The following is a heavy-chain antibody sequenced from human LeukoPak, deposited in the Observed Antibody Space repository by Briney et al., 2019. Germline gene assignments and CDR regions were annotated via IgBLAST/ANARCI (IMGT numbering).Heavy chain of an antibody. J-gene: IGHJ4*02. CDR1: GGSISSGDYY. D-gene: IGHD3-10*01. Sequence: SQTLSLTCTVSGGSISSGDYYWSWIRQPPGKGLEWIGYIYYSGSTYYNPSLKSRVTISVDTSKNQFSLKLSSVTAANTAVYYCARVRGRDGYFDYWGQGTLVTVSS. V-gene: IGHV4-30-4*01. CDR2: IYYSGST. CDR3: ARVRGRDGYFDY.